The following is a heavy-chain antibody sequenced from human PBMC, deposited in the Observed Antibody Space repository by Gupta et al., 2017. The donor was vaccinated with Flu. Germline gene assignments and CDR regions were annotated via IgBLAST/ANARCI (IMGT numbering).Heavy chain of an antibody. J-gene: IGHJ3*02. CDR1: GFTFTDHY. CDR2: INAYDGAT. V-gene: IGHV1-2*02. Sequence: QVQLVQSGTEVKKPGASVKVSCKGFGFTFTDHYIHWARQAPGQGLEWVGWINAYDGATDYSQRFQGRVSMTRDTSISTSYMELSSLRSDDTAVYYCARDVGKNVFDIWGQGTTVNVSS. CDR3: ARDVGKNVFDI.